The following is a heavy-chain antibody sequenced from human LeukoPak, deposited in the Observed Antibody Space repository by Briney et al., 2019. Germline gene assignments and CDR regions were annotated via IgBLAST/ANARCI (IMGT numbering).Heavy chain of an antibody. D-gene: IGHD3-10*01. J-gene: IGHJ4*02. V-gene: IGHV3-11*06. Sequence: PGGSLRLSCAASGFTFSDYYMSWIRQAPGKGLEWVSYISSGSSYTNYADSVKGRFTISRDNAKNSLYLQMNSLRAEDTAVYYCARDHYGYYGSGSYRRFDYWGQGTLVTVSS. CDR2: ISSGSSYT. CDR1: GFTFSDYY. CDR3: ARDHYGYYGSGSYRRFDY.